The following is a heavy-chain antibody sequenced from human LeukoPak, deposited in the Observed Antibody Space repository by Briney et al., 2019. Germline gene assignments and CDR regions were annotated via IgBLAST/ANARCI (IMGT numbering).Heavy chain of an antibody. CDR2: IIPIFGTA. CDR3: ARDTSPHIAGLYYDVFDI. D-gene: IGHD3-3*01. J-gene: IGHJ3*02. V-gene: IGHV1-69*05. CDR1: GGTFSSYA. Sequence: AAVKVSCKASGGTFSSYAISWVRQAPGQGLEWMGGIIPIFGTANYAQKFQGRVTITTDESTSTAYMELSSLRSEDTAVYYCARDTSPHIAGLYYDVFDIWGQGTMVTVSS.